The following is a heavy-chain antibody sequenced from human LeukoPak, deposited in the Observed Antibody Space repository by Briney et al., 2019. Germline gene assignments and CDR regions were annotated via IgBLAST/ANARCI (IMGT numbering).Heavy chain of an antibody. Sequence: GGSLRLSCAASGFTFSSYAMSWVRQAPGKGLEWVSAISGSGGSTYYADSVKGRFTISRDNSKNTLYLQMNSLRAEDAAVYYCARSTVAGTLPGPYYWGQGTLVTVSS. J-gene: IGHJ4*02. CDR3: ARSTVAGTLPGPYY. CDR2: ISGSGGST. D-gene: IGHD6-19*01. CDR1: GFTFSSYA. V-gene: IGHV3-23*01.